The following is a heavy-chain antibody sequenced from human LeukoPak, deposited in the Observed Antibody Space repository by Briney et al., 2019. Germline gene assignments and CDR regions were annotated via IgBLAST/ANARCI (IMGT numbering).Heavy chain of an antibody. CDR1: EFTFSSYG. Sequence: PGGSLRLSCAASEFTFSSYGMHWVRQAPGKGLEWVAFIRYDAGSQYYADSVKGRFIISRDNSQNTLYLQLNSLRPEDTAEYLCARDGGLFSMVRGADYNYFDYWGQGTLVTVSS. D-gene: IGHD3-10*01. J-gene: IGHJ4*02. CDR3: ARDGGLFSMVRGADYNYFDY. V-gene: IGHV3-30*02. CDR2: IRYDAGSQ.